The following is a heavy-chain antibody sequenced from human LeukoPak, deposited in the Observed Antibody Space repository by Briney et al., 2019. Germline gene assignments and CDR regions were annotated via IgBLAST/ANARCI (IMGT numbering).Heavy chain of an antibody. D-gene: IGHD6-19*01. CDR3: ATTSSDWYSPFDY. Sequence: GGSLRLSCAASGFTFSSYAMSWVRQAPGKGLEWVSAISGSGGSTYYADSVKGRFTISRDNSKNTLYLQMNSLRAENTAVYYCATTSSDWYSPFDYWGQGTLVTVSS. V-gene: IGHV3-23*01. CDR1: GFTFSSYA. J-gene: IGHJ4*02. CDR2: ISGSGGST.